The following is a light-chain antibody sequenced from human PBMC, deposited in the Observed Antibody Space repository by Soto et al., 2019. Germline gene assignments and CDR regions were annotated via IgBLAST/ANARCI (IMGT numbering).Light chain of an antibody. Sequence: DIQMTQSPSTLSASVGDRVTITCRASQSINSWLAWYQQKPGKAPKLLIYKASSLESGVPSRFSGSGSGTEFALTISSLQPDDFATYYRQQYNSYPWTFGQGTQVEIK. V-gene: IGKV1-5*03. CDR1: QSINSW. J-gene: IGKJ1*01. CDR2: KAS. CDR3: QQYNSYPWT.